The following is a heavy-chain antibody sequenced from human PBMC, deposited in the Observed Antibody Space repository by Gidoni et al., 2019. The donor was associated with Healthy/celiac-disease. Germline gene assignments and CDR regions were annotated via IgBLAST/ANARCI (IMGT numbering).Heavy chain of an antibody. CDR1: GGSIISSSYY. J-gene: IGHJ4*02. CDR2: IYYSGDS. Sequence: QVQLQESGPGLVKPSETLSLTCTVSGGSIISSSYYWGWIRQPPGKGLEWIGSIYYSGDSYNNPSFKSRLTTFVDTSKNQFSLKLSSVTAADTAVYYCARLRVGTVANFDSWGQGTLVTVSS. D-gene: IGHD1-26*01. V-gene: IGHV4-39*01. CDR3: ARLRVGTVANFDS.